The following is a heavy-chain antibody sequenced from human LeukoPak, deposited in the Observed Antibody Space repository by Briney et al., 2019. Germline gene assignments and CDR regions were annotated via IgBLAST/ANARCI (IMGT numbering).Heavy chain of an antibody. J-gene: IGHJ6*03. CDR3: ARGYCSSTSCYDYMDV. CDR1: GGTFSSYA. D-gene: IGHD2-2*01. CDR2: IIPIFGTA. Sequence: GSSVKVSCKASGGTFSSYAISWVRQAPGQGLEWMGGIIPIFGTANYAQKFQGRVTITTDESTSTAYMELSSLRSEDTAVYYCARGYCSSTSCYDYMDVWGKGTTVTVPS. V-gene: IGHV1-69*05.